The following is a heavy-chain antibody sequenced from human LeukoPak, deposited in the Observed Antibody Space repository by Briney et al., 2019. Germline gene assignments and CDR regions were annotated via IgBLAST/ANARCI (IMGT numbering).Heavy chain of an antibody. V-gene: IGHV1-18*01. D-gene: IGHD5-12*01. Sequence: SVKVSCKTSGYTFPSYGISWVRQAPGQGLEWMGWISAYNGNTKFAQKFQGRVTMTTDTSTSTAYMELRSLRSDDTAVYYCARDSGATISNFDYWGQGTLVTVSS. CDR1: GYTFPSYG. CDR2: ISAYNGNT. CDR3: ARDSGATISNFDY. J-gene: IGHJ4*02.